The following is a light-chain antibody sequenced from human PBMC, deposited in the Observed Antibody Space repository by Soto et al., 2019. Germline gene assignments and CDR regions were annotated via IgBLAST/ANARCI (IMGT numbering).Light chain of an antibody. Sequence: DIQMTQSPSTLSGSVGDRVTITCRASQTISSWLAWYQQKPGKAPKLLIYKASTLKSGVPSRFSGSGSGTEFTLTISRLEPEDFAVYYCQQYGSSTPTFGGGTK. J-gene: IGKJ4*01. CDR1: QTISSW. CDR2: KAS. V-gene: IGKV1-5*03. CDR3: QQYGSSTPT.